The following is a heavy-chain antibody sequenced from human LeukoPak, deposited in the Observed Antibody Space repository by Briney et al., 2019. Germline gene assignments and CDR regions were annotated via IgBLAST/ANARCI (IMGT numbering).Heavy chain of an antibody. V-gene: IGHV1-8*01. Sequence: ASLKVSCKASGYTFTSYDINWVRQATGQGLEWMGWMNPNSGNTGYAQKFQGRVTMTRNTSISTAYMELSSLRSEDTAVYYCARGGYYYDSSGYYYVFDYWGQGTLVTVSS. CDR3: ARGGYYYDSSGYYYVFDY. CDR1: GYTFTSYD. D-gene: IGHD3-22*01. J-gene: IGHJ4*02. CDR2: MNPNSGNT.